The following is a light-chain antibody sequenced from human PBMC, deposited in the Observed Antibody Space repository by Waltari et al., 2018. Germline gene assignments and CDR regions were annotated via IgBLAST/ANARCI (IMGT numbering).Light chain of an antibody. J-gene: IGKJ1*01. CDR2: DAS. CDR3: QQYFDFPRT. CDR1: QGISDS. Sequence: DILRTQSLSSLSASVGDRVTITFRASQGISDSLAWYQQKPGKAPKVLLHDASSLESGVPSRFSGSGSGTEFTLTISRLQPEDFATYYCQQYFDFPRTFGQGTRVDIK. V-gene: IGKV1-NL1*01.